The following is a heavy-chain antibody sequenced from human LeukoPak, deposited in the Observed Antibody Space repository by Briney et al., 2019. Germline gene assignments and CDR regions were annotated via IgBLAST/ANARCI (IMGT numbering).Heavy chain of an antibody. CDR3: ARGVRGTGTKKALFDY. D-gene: IGHD1-7*01. CDR2: IYYSGST. CDR1: GGSISSGGYY. J-gene: IGHJ4*02. V-gene: IGHV4-31*03. Sequence: SQTLSLTCTVSGGSISSGGYYWSWLRQHPGKGLEWLGYIYYSGSTYYNPSLKSRVTISVDTSKNQFSLKLSSVTAADTAVYYCARGVRGTGTKKALFDYWGQGTLVTVSS.